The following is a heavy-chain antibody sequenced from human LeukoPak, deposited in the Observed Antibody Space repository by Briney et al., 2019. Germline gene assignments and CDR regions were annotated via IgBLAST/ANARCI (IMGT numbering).Heavy chain of an antibody. CDR1: GFTFSSYG. Sequence: GGSLRLSCAASGFTFSSYGMNWVRQAPGKGLEWVSYISSSSSTIYYADSVKGRFTISRDNAKNSPYLQMNSLRAEDTAMYYCARALITGTTYLDYWGQGTLVTVSS. CDR3: ARALITGTTYLDY. J-gene: IGHJ4*02. D-gene: IGHD1-20*01. CDR2: ISSSSSTI. V-gene: IGHV3-48*01.